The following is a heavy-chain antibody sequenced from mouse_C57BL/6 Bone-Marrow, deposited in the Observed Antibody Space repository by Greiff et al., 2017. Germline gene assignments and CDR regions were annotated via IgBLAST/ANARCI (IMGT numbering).Heavy chain of an antibody. CDR3: TTGDGYSYFDY. J-gene: IGHJ2*01. Sequence: EVKLEESGAELVRPGASVTLSCTASGFNFNDDYMHWVKQRPEQGLEWIGWIDPENGDTEYASKFQGKVTITADTSSNTAYLQLSSLTSEGTAVYDCTTGDGYSYFDYGGQGTTITVSA. CDR2: IDPENGDT. D-gene: IGHD2-3*01. CDR1: GFNFNDDY. V-gene: IGHV14-4*01.